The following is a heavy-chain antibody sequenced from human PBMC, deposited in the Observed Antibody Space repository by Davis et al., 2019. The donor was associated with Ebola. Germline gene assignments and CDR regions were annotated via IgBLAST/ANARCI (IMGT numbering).Heavy chain of an antibody. CDR2: IKQDGSEK. D-gene: IGHD1-26*01. V-gene: IGHV3-7*01. CDR1: GFTFSSYW. Sequence: GGSLRLSCAASGFTFSSYWMSWVRQAPGKGLEWVANIKQDGSEKYYVDSVKGRFTISRDNAKNSLYLQMNSLRAEDTAVYYCARAVGARAAKKYYFDYWGQGTLVTVSS. J-gene: IGHJ4*02. CDR3: ARAVGARAAKKYYFDY.